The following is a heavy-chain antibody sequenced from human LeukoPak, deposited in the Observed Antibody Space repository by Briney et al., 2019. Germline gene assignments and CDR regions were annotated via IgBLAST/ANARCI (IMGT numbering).Heavy chain of an antibody. D-gene: IGHD1-26*01. V-gene: IGHV3-11*01. J-gene: IGHJ4*02. Sequence: PGGSLRLSCAASGFTLSDYYMSWIRQAPGKGLEWVSYISSSGSTIYYADSVKGRFTISRDNAKNSLYLQMNSLRAEDTAVYYCARDVGAHLYYFDYWGQGTLVTVSS. CDR1: GFTLSDYY. CDR3: ARDVGAHLYYFDY. CDR2: ISSSGSTI.